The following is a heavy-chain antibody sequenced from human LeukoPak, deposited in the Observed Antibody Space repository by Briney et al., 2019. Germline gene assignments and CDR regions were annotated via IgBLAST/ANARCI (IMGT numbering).Heavy chain of an antibody. CDR1: GFTFSSYS. J-gene: IGHJ4*02. Sequence: GGSLRLSCAASGFTFSSYSMNWVRQAPGKGLEWVSAISGSGGSTYYADSVKGRFTISRDNSKNTLYLQMNSLRAEDTAVYYCAKDRPTRRITMIVDYWGQGTLVTVSS. CDR3: AKDRPTRRITMIVDY. CDR2: ISGSGGST. D-gene: IGHD3-22*01. V-gene: IGHV3-23*01.